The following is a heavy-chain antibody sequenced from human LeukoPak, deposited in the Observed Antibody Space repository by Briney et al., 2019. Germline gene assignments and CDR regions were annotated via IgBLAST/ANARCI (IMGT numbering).Heavy chain of an antibody. Sequence: ASVKVSCKASGYTFINYDITWVRQAPGQGLEWMGWISAYNGNTNYAQKLLGRVTMITDTSTTTAYMELRSLRSDDTAVYYCARGLWVRNFDYWGQGTLVTVSS. CDR1: GYTFINYD. J-gene: IGHJ4*02. V-gene: IGHV1-18*01. CDR3: ARGLWVRNFDY. CDR2: ISAYNGNT. D-gene: IGHD2-21*01.